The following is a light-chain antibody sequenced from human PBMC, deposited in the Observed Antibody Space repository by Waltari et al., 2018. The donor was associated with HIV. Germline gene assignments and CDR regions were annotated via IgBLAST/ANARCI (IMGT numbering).Light chain of an antibody. CDR3: CSYAGSSNWV. Sequence: QSALTQHASVSGSPGQSITISCTGSSSDVGSYNLVSWYQQHQGKAPKLMIYEGINRPSGISNRFSGSKSGNTASLTISGLQAEDEADYYCCSYAGSSNWVFGGGTKLTVL. J-gene: IGLJ3*02. CDR1: SSDVGSYNL. CDR2: EGI. V-gene: IGLV2-23*01.